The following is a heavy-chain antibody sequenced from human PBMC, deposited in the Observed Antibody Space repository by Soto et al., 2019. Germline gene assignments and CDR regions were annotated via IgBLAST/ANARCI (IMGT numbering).Heavy chain of an antibody. Sequence: QVQLVQSGAEVKKPGASVKVSCKAPGYTFINHDINWVRQAPGQGLEWMGWLNAETGNAGYAQICQGRVTMTRDSSINTAYMELSSLTSEDAAVYFCARGSGAGGLVWFDPWGQGTLVTVSS. J-gene: IGHJ5*02. D-gene: IGHD6-25*01. CDR1: GYTFINHD. CDR2: LNAETGNA. CDR3: ARGSGAGGLVWFDP. V-gene: IGHV1-8*01.